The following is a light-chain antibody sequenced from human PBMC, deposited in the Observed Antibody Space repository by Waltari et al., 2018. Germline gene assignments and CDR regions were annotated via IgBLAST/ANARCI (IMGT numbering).Light chain of an antibody. V-gene: IGLV1-44*01. CDR1: SPTIGFNT. J-gene: IGLJ3*02. CDR3: AGWDDSLNGWV. CDR2: TDN. Sequence: QSVLTQPPSASGPPGQRVTISCSGTSPTIGFNTLIRYQQVPGTAPKLLIYTDNQRPSGVPDRFSGSKSGSSASLAISGLQSEDEADYYCAGWDDSLNGWVFGGGTKVTVV.